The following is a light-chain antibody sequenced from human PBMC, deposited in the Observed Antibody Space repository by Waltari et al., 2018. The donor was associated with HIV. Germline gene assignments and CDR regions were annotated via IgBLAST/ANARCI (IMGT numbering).Light chain of an antibody. V-gene: IGKV3-15*01. CDR2: EAA. Sequence: EIVMTQSPPTLSVSPGQRVTLSCRASQSMSAKVAWYQQRPGQAPRLLIYEAATRPTVIPARFSGSGSGTEFTLTISSLQSEDFATYFCQQYDSGPRGITFGQGTMLEIK. CDR1: QSMSAK. CDR3: QQYDSGPRGIT. J-gene: IGKJ2*01.